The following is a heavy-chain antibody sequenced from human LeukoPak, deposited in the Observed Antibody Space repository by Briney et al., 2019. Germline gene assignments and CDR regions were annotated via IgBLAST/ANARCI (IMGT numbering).Heavy chain of an antibody. CDR1: GGSIRSSY. Sequence: SETLSLTCTVSGGSIRSSYWSWIRQPPGKGLEWIGYMYYSGSTKYNPSLKSRVPMSVDTSQNQFSLTLGSVTAADTAVYHCARVSVSGYGYYYFDYWGQGTLVTVSS. D-gene: IGHD5-12*01. J-gene: IGHJ4*02. CDR3: ARVSVSGYGYYYFDY. CDR2: MYYSGST. V-gene: IGHV4-59*01.